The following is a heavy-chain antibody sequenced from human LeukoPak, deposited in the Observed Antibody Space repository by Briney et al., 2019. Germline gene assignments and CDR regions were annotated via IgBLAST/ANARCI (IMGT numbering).Heavy chain of an antibody. CDR1: GFTLSRYS. CDR3: ARALPGYYGSGSYLDV. CDR2: IRYDGSNK. D-gene: IGHD3-10*01. Sequence: GGSLRLSCAASGFTLSRYSMNWVRQAPGKGLEWVAFIRYDGSNKYYADSVKGRFTITRDNAKKSVYLQMNSLRAEDTAVYYCARALPGYYGSGSYLDVWGKGTTVTVSS. V-gene: IGHV3-30*02. J-gene: IGHJ6*04.